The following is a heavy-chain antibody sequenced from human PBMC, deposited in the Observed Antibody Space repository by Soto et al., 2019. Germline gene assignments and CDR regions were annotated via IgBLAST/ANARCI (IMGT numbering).Heavy chain of an antibody. CDR3: ARDLAKGGGSAGFDY. CDR2: INTKSGGT. J-gene: IGHJ4*02. CDR1: GYTFTVYY. V-gene: IGHV1-2*02. D-gene: IGHD1-26*01. Sequence: QVQLVQSGAEVKKPGASVNVSCKASGYTFTVYYMHWVRQAPGQGLEWMGWINTKSGGTMYPQKFQGRVTMTWDTSLSTAYMALTRLRSDDTAVYYCARDLAKGGGSAGFDYWGQGTLVTVSS.